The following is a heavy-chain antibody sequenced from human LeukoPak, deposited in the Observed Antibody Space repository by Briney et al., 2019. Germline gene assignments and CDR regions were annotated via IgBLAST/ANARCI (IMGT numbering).Heavy chain of an antibody. D-gene: IGHD3-22*01. CDR1: GFTFSSYW. J-gene: IGHJ4*02. Sequence: GALRLSCAASGFTFSSYWMSWVRQAPGKGLEWVANIKQDGSEKYYVDSVKGRFTISRDNAKNSLYLQMNSLRAEDTAVYYCARGKNDSSGYYPLWYFDYWGQGTLVTVSS. CDR3: ARGKNDSSGYYPLWYFDY. V-gene: IGHV3-7*01. CDR2: IKQDGSEK.